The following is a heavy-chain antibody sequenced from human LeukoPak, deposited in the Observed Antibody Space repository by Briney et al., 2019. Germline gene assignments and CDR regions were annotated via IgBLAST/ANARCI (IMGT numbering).Heavy chain of an antibody. CDR3: ARVGYCSGNTCYATYDY. J-gene: IGHJ4*02. Sequence: QTGGSLRLSCAASGFIFGNHWMHWVRQAPGEGLVWVSRMNGDGSSTDYADSVKGRFTISRDNAKNTLYLQMNSLRAEDTAVYYCARVGYCSGNTCYATYDYWGQGTLVTVSS. V-gene: IGHV3-74*01. CDR2: MNGDGSST. CDR1: GFIFGNHW. D-gene: IGHD2-2*01.